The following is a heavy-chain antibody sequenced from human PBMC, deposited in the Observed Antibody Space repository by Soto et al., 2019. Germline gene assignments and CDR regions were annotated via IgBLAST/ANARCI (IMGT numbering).Heavy chain of an antibody. J-gene: IGHJ4*02. CDR1: RGYVNTFH. V-gene: IGHV4-4*07. D-gene: IGHD4-4*01. CDR2: IFPNGNT. CDR3: ARTNDYNNSRFEY. Sequence: SETLSLTCTVSRGYVNTFHWSWVRQPAGKGLEWIGRIFPNGNTDYSPSLKSRVTLSVDTSKNQISLNLTSVTAADMAVYYCARTNDYNNSRFEYWGQGALVTVSS.